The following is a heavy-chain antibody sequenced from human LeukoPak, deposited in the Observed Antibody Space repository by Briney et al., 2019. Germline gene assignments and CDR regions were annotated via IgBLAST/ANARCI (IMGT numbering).Heavy chain of an antibody. CDR3: AKAYYDSSAADY. J-gene: IGHJ4*02. CDR1: GFTFDDYA. V-gene: IGHV3-9*01. D-gene: IGHD3-22*01. CDR2: ISWNSGSI. Sequence: GGSLRLSCAASGFTFDDYAMHWVRQAPGKGLEWVSGISWNSGSIGYADSVKGRFTISRDNAKNSLYLQMNSLRAEDTALYYCAKAYYDSSAADYWGQGTLFTVSS.